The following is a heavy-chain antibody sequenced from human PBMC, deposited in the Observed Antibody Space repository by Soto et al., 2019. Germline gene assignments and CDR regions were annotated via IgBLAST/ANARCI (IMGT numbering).Heavy chain of an antibody. V-gene: IGHV4-30-4*01. D-gene: IGHD2-21*02. Sequence: SSETLSLTCTVSGGSISSGDFYWSWIRQPPGKGLELIGNIYYSGSTYYNPSLRSRAIMSVDTSQNQFSLKLSSLTAADTAVYFCARADDLSDSFDYWGQGALVTVYS. CDR3: ARADDLSDSFDY. J-gene: IGHJ4*02. CDR2: IYYSGST. CDR1: GGSISSGDFY.